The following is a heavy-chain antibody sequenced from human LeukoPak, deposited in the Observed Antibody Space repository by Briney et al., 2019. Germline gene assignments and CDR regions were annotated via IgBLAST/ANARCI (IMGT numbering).Heavy chain of an antibody. Sequence: SETLSLTCTVSGGSISSYYWSWIRQPPGQGLEWIAYIHSSGYTNYNPSLKSRVTISVDTSKNQFSLKVTSVTAADTAVYYCAKRQGPNSGGYDYFDPRGQGTLVTVSS. CDR3: AKRQGPNSGGYDYFDP. J-gene: IGHJ5*02. CDR1: GGSISSYY. CDR2: IHSSGYT. V-gene: IGHV4-4*09. D-gene: IGHD1-26*01.